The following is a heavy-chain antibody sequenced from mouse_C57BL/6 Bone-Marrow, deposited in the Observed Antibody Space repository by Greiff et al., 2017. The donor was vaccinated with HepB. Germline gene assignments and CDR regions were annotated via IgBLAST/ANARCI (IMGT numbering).Heavy chain of an antibody. CDR2: IYPGSGNT. CDR1: GYTFTDYY. J-gene: IGHJ3*01. V-gene: IGHV1-76*01. Sequence: QVQLQQSGAELVRPGASVKLSCKASGYTFTDYYINWVKQRPGQGLEWIARIYPGSGNTYYNEKFKGKATLTAEKSSSTAYMQLSSLTSEDSAVYFCAQNWFAYWGQGTLVTVSA. CDR3: AQNWFAY.